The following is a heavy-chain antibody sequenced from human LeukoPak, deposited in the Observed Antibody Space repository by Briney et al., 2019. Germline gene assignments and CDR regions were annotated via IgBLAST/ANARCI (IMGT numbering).Heavy chain of an antibody. Sequence: GESLKISCKGSGYSFTSYGIGWVRQMPGKGLEWMGNIYPGDSDTRYSPSFQGQVTISADKSISTAYLQWSSLKASDTAMYYCARHSSDSSGSRYYFDYWGQGTLVTVSS. CDR1: GYSFTSYG. CDR2: IYPGDSDT. V-gene: IGHV5-51*01. CDR3: ARHSSDSSGSRYYFDY. D-gene: IGHD6-19*01. J-gene: IGHJ4*02.